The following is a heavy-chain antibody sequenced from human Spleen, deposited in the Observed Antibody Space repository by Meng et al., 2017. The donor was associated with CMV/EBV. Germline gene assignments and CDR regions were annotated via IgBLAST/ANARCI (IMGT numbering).Heavy chain of an antibody. Sequence: GGSLRLSCAASGFTFSDARMNWVRQAPGKGLEWVGRIKAKTDGGATYYAPLVKGRFTISRDDSKDTLYLHMNSLKPEDTAVYYCSTDGGLYWGQGALVTVSS. CDR1: GFTFSDAR. CDR2: IKAKTDGGAT. D-gene: IGHD3-16*01. CDR3: STDGGLY. J-gene: IGHJ4*02. V-gene: IGHV3-15*01.